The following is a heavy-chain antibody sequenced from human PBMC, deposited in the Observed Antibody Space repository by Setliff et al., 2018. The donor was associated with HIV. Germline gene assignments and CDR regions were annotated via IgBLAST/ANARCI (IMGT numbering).Heavy chain of an antibody. CDR3: ARDKWASGFDF. V-gene: IGHV3-48*01. Sequence: GGSLRLSCLASGFTFSTYSMNWIRQTPEKGLEWISYISSSSSTIYYADSVKGRFTISRDNARNSFYLQMNSLRVDDTAVYFCARDKWASGFDFWGHGTLVTVSS. CDR2: ISSSSSTI. CDR1: GFTFSTYS. J-gene: IGHJ4*01. D-gene: IGHD1-26*01.